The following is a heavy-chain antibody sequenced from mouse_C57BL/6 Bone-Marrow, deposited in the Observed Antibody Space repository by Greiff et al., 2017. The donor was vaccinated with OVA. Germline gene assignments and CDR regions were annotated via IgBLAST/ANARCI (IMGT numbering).Heavy chain of an antibody. D-gene: IGHD1-1*01. CDR3: ARETTVVEGFAY. J-gene: IGHJ3*01. CDR1: GYSITSGYY. V-gene: IGHV3-6*01. Sequence: DVHLVESGPGLVKPSQSLSLTCSVTGYSITSGYYWNWIRQFPGNKLEWMGYISYDGSNNYNPSLKNRISITRDTSKNQFFLKLNSVTTEDTATYYCARETTVVEGFAYWGQGTLVTVSA. CDR2: ISYDGSN.